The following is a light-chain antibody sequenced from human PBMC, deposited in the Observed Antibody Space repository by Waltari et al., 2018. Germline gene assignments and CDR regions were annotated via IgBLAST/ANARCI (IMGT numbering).Light chain of an antibody. V-gene: IGLV2-23*01. CDR1: SSDVGSYNL. Sequence: QSALTQPASVSGSPGQSITISCPVTSSDVGSYNLFSWYQQQPGKAPKLMIDEGSKRPSGVSNRFSGSKSGNTASLTISGLQAEDEADYYCCSYAGSSTPWVFGGGTKLTVL. CDR3: CSYAGSSTPWV. CDR2: EGS. J-gene: IGLJ3*02.